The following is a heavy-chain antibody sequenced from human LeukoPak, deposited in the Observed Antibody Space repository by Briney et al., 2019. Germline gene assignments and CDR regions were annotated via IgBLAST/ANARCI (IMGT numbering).Heavy chain of an antibody. D-gene: IGHD1-1*01. J-gene: IGHJ4*02. CDR1: GFSFSRDS. CDR3: VRESRPGGAMGLYHNLDY. Sequence: VGSLRLSCAASGFSFSRDSMNWVRQAPGKGLEWVANIKEDGTEKNLVDSVKGRFTISRDNTKNLLFLEMNNLRGDDTAIYYCVRESRPGGAMGLYHNLDYWGQGTLVAVSS. CDR2: IKEDGTEK. V-gene: IGHV3-7*01.